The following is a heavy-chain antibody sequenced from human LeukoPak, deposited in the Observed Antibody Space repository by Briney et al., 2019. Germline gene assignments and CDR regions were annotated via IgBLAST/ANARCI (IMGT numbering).Heavy chain of an antibody. CDR1: GFTFSSYW. CDR3: ARGGYYGSGSYRGYAFDI. CDR2: INSDGSST. Sequence: PGGSLRLSCAASGFTFSSYWMHWVRQAPGKGLVWVPRINSDGSSTSYADSVKGRFTISRDNAKNTLYLQMNSLRAEDTAVYYCARGGYYGSGSYRGYAFDIWGQGTMVTVSS. J-gene: IGHJ3*02. D-gene: IGHD3-10*01. V-gene: IGHV3-74*01.